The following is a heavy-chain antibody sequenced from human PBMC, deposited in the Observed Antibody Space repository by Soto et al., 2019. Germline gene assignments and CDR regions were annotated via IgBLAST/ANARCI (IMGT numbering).Heavy chain of an antibody. D-gene: IGHD2-15*01. Sequence: QVQLVQSGAEVKKPGASVKVSCKASGYTFTSYAMHWVRQAPGQRLEWMGWINAGNGNTKYSQKFQGRVTITRDTSASTASMELSSLRSEDTAVYYCARARNYCSGGSCYSRYFDYWGQGTLVTVSS. CDR1: GYTFTSYA. CDR3: ARARNYCSGGSCYSRYFDY. J-gene: IGHJ4*02. CDR2: INAGNGNT. V-gene: IGHV1-3*01.